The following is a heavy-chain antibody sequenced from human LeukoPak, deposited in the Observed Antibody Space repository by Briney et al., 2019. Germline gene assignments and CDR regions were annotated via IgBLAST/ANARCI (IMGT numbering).Heavy chain of an antibody. Sequence: ASVKVSCKASGYTFTNYDINWVRQATGQGLEWMGWRNPNSGRTGFAQKFQGRLTMTADTSISTAYMELSSLTSDDTAVYYCASLGYSYGPTLYGMDVWGKGTTVTVSS. CDR3: ASLGYSYGPTLYGMDV. D-gene: IGHD5-18*01. CDR1: GYTFTNYD. CDR2: RNPNSGRT. J-gene: IGHJ6*04. V-gene: IGHV1-8*01.